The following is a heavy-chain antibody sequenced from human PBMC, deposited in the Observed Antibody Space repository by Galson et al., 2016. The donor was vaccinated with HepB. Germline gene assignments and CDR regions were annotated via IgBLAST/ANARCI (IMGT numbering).Heavy chain of an antibody. CDR3: ARRQNDAFDI. CDR2: IYPGDSDT. J-gene: IGHJ3*02. CDR1: GYSFIYYW. V-gene: IGHV5-51*01. Sequence: QSGAEVKKPGESLKISCKTSGYSFIYYWIGWVRQMPGKGLEWMGIIYPGDSDTSYSPSFHGQVTISADKSISTAYLQWSSLKASDTAMYYFARRQNDAFDIWGQGAMVTVSS.